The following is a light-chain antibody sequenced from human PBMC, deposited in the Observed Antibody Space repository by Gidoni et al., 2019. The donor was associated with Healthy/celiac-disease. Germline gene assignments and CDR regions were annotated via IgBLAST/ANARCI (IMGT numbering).Light chain of an antibody. J-gene: IGKJ4*01. CDR1: QSVSSSY. Sequence: IVLTQSPGTLSLSPGERATLSCRASQSVSSSYLAWYQQKPGQAPRLLINGASSRATGIPDRCSGSGSGTDFTLTISRLEPEDFAVYYCQQYGSSPFTFGGGTKVEIK. CDR3: QQYGSSPFT. CDR2: GAS. V-gene: IGKV3-20*01.